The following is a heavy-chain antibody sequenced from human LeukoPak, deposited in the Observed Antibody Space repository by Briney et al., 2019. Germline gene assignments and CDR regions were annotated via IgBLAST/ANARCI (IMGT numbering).Heavy chain of an antibody. CDR2: INWNGGST. J-gene: IGHJ4*02. CDR1: GFTFDDYG. V-gene: IGHV3-20*04. Sequence: GGSLRLSCAASGFTFDDYGMSWVRQAPGKGLEWVSGINWNGGSTSYADSVKGRFTISRDNAKNSLYLQMNSLRAEDTALYYCARAGGDYGDGYAYFDYWGQGTLVTVSS. CDR3: ARAGGDYGDGYAYFDY. D-gene: IGHD4-17*01.